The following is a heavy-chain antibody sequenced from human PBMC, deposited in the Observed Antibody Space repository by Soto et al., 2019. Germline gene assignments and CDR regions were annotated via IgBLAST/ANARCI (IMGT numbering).Heavy chain of an antibody. D-gene: IGHD4-17*01. CDR2: IYYSGST. CDR1: GGSINGYY. V-gene: IGHV4-59*13. Sequence: SETLSLTCTVSGGSINGYYWSWIRQPPGKGLEWIGYIYYSGSTNYNPSLKSRVTISVDTSKNQFSLKLSSVTAADTAVYYCARWYGGSLDYWGQGTLVTVSS. CDR3: ARWYGGSLDY. J-gene: IGHJ4*02.